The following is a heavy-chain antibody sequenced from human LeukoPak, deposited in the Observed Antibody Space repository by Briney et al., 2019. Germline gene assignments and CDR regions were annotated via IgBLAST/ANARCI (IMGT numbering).Heavy chain of an antibody. Sequence: SETLSLTCAVYGGSFSGYYWSWIRQPPGKGLEWIGEINHSGSTNYNPSLESRVTISVDTSKNQFSLKLSSVTAADTAVYYCARPYSSGWYGSAFDIWGQGTMVTVSS. V-gene: IGHV4-34*01. CDR1: GGSFSGYY. CDR2: INHSGST. J-gene: IGHJ3*02. D-gene: IGHD6-19*01. CDR3: ARPYSSGWYGSAFDI.